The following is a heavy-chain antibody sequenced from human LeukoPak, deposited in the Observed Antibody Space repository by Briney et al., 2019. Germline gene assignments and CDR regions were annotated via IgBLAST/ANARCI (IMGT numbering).Heavy chain of an antibody. Sequence: GGSLRLSCAASGFTFSSYGMHWVRQAPGEGLEWVAFIRYDGSNTYYADSVKGRFTISRDNSKNTLYLQMNSLRAEDTAVYYCAKDPRNRIAVAGTGGYWGQGTLVTVSS. J-gene: IGHJ4*02. V-gene: IGHV3-30*02. CDR3: AKDPRNRIAVAGTGGY. D-gene: IGHD6-19*01. CDR2: IRYDGSNT. CDR1: GFTFSSYG.